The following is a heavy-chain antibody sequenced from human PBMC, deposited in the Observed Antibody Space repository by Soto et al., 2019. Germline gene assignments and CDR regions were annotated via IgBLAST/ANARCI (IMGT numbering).Heavy chain of an antibody. D-gene: IGHD2-2*01. CDR2: IYYSGST. CDR1: GVSISSGGYY. J-gene: IGHJ4*02. Sequence: SETLSLTCTVSGVSISSGGYYWSWIRQHPGKGLEWIGYIYYSGSTYYNPSLKSRVTISVDTSKNQFSLKLSSVTAADTAVYYCARSSTSANYFDYWGQGTLVTVS. CDR3: ARSSTSANYFDY. V-gene: IGHV4-31*03.